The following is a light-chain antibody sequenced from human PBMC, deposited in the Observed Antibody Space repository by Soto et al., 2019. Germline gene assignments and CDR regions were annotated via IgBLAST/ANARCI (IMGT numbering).Light chain of an antibody. CDR3: LLTYSGPRV. J-gene: IGLJ3*02. V-gene: IGLV7-46*01. CDR2: DTN. Sequence: QAVVTQEHSLTVSPGGTVTLTCGSSTGPVTSGHYPYWLQQRPGQAPRTLFYDTNKKHSWTPARFSGSLLGGKAALTLSGDQPEDEAEYFCLLTYSGPRVFGGGTKLTVL. CDR1: TGPVTSGHY.